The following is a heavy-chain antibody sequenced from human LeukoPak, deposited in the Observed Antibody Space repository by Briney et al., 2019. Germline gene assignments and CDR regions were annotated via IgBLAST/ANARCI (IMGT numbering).Heavy chain of an antibody. CDR1: GGSISSGGYY. V-gene: IGHV4-30-2*01. J-gene: IGHJ6*03. CDR3: ARDKGLVVVSYYYYYMDV. CDR2: IYHSGST. D-gene: IGHD6-6*01. Sequence: SETLSLTCTVSGGSISSGGYYWSWIRQPPGKGLEWIGYIYHSGSTYYNPSLKSRVTISVDRSKNQFSLKLSSVTAADTAVYYCARDKGLVVVSYYYYYMDVWGKGTTVTVSS.